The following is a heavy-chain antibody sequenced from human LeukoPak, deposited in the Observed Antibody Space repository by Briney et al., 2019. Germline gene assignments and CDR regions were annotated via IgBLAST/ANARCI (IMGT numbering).Heavy chain of an antibody. CDR1: GYSISSGYY. CDR2: IYHSGST. CDR3: ARTYYYGSGRYFDY. D-gene: IGHD3-10*01. V-gene: IGHV4-38-2*02. Sequence: SETLSLTCTVSGYSISSGYYWGWIRQPPGQGLEWTGIIYHSGSTYYNASLKSRVTISVDTSKNQFSLKLSSVTAADTAVYYCARTYYYGSGRYFDYWGQGTLVTVSS. J-gene: IGHJ4*02.